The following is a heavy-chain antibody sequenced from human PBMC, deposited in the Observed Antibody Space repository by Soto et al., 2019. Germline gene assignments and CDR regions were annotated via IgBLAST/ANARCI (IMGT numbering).Heavy chain of an antibody. Sequence: SETLSLTCTVSGGSVSSGSYYWSWIRQPPGKGLEWIGYIYYSGSTNYNPSLKSQVTISVDTSKNQFSLKLSSVTAADTAVYYCARRLRDYAYAFDIWGQGTMVTVSS. CDR3: ARRLRDYAYAFDI. D-gene: IGHD4-17*01. J-gene: IGHJ3*02. CDR1: GGSVSSGSYY. CDR2: IYYSGST. V-gene: IGHV4-61*01.